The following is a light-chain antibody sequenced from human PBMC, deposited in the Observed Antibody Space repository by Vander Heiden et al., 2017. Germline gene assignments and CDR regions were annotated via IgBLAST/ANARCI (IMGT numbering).Light chain of an antibody. CDR1: ISDVGSYNY. J-gene: IGLJ1*01. CDR3: SSYTSRITLV. CDR2: DVT. Sequence: QSGPTQPCPVAGAPGQSITISCTGTISDVGSYNYVSWYQQYPGKAPKLMMYDVTHRPSGVSNRFSGSKSGNTASLTISGLQADDEADYYCSSYTSRITLVFGTGTKVTVL. V-gene: IGLV2-14*03.